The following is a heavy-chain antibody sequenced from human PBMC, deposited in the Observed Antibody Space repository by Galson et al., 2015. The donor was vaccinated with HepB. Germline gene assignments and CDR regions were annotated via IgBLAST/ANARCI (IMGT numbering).Heavy chain of an antibody. J-gene: IGHJ5*02. CDR3: VRTPYYGSGSDNNVWFDP. CDR2: INTNTGSP. V-gene: IGHV7-4-1*02. D-gene: IGHD3-10*01. CDR1: GYTFNGYG. Sequence: SVKVSCKASGYTFNGYGMNWVRQAPGQGLEWMGWINTNTGSPTYAQGFTGRFVFSLDTSVTTAYLQINSLKGDDTAVYYCVRTPYYGSGSDNNVWFDPWGQGTLVTVSS.